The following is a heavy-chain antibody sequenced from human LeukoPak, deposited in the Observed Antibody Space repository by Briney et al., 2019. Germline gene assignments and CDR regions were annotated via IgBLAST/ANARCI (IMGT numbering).Heavy chain of an antibody. V-gene: IGHV4-34*01. CDR1: GGSFSGYY. J-gene: IGHJ6*03. Sequence: PSETLSLTCAVYGGSFSGYYWSWIRQPPGKGVDWIGEINRRGSTNYNPSLKSRVTISVDTSKNQFSLKLSSVTAADTAVHYCARGARAYYDFWSGYYYYYYMDVWGKGTTVTVSS. CDR3: ARGARAYYDFWSGYYYYYYMDV. CDR2: INRRGST. D-gene: IGHD3-3*01.